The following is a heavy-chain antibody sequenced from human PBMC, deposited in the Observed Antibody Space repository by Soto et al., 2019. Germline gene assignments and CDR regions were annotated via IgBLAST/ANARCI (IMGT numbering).Heavy chain of an antibody. V-gene: IGHV1-46*01. CDR3: AREYGNYDSSGYYAY. CDR1: GYSFTSYF. D-gene: IGHD3-22*01. Sequence: ASVKVSFKTSGYSFTSYFIHWLRQAPGQGLEWMGIINPSGGSTNYAQKLQGRVSMTRDRSTSTVHMELSSLRSDDTAMYYCAREYGNYDSSGYYAYWGQGTLVTVSS. CDR2: INPSGGST. J-gene: IGHJ4*02.